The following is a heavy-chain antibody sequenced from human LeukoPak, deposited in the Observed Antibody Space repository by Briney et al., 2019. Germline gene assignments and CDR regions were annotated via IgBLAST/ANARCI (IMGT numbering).Heavy chain of an antibody. V-gene: IGHV4-34*01. D-gene: IGHD2-2*01. CDR3: ARGQGYCTSTSCPLLVY. CDR2: IIHSGST. CDR1: GGSLSDYY. J-gene: IGHJ4*02. Sequence: SETLSLTCAVYGGSLSDYYWSWIRQPPGKGLEWIGEIIHSGSTNYNPSLKSRVTISVDTSKNQFSLKLNSVTAADTAVYYCARGQGYCTSTSCPLLVYWGQGTLVTVSS.